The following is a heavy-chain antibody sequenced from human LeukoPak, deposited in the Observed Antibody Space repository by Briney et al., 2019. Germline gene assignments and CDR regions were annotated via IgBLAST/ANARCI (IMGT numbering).Heavy chain of an antibody. CDR3: ARWAAAGTVWFDP. D-gene: IGHD6-13*01. CDR1: GYTFTNYG. J-gene: IGHJ5*02. CDR2: ISTYNGNT. V-gene: IGHV1-18*01. Sequence: ASVKVSCKASGYTFTNYGISWVRQAPGQELEWMGWISTYNGNTNYAQKLQGRVTLTTDTSTSTAYMELRSLRSDDTAVYYCARWAAAGTVWFDPWGQGTLVTVSS.